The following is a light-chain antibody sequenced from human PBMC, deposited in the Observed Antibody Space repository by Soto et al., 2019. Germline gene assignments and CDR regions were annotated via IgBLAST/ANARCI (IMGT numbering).Light chain of an antibody. Sequence: DIQMTQSPSTLSASVGDRVTITCRASQSISSWLAWYQQKPGKAPKLLIYDASSLESGVPSRFSGSRSGTEFTLTISSLQPDDFATYYCQQYNSYSHTFGQGTKVDIK. J-gene: IGKJ2*01. CDR3: QQYNSYSHT. CDR1: QSISSW. CDR2: DAS. V-gene: IGKV1-5*01.